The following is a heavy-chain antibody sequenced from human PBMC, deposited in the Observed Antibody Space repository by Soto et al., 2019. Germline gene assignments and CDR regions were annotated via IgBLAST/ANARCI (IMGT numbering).Heavy chain of an antibody. V-gene: IGHV4-34*01. CDR1: GGSFSGYY. D-gene: IGHD6-6*01. Sequence: PSETLSLTCAVYGGSFSGYYWSWIRQPPGKGLEWIGEINHSGSTNYNPSLKSRVTISVDTSKNQFSLKLSSVTAADTAVYYCAIVLVAARRKVDDAFDIWGQGTMVNVSS. J-gene: IGHJ3*02. CDR2: INHSGST. CDR3: AIVLVAARRKVDDAFDI.